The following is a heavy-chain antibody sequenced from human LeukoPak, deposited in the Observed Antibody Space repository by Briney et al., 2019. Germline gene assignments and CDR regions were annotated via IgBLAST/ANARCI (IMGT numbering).Heavy chain of an antibody. J-gene: IGHJ5*02. D-gene: IGHD3-10*01. CDR2: INEDGREK. CDR3: VRGGFSLDR. V-gene: IGHV3-7*01. Sequence: TGGSLRLSCAASGFTSNTYWMTWVRQAPGKGLEWVANINEDGREKYYVDSVKGRIFISRDNARHSLYLQMNSPRAEDTAVYYCVRGGFSLDRWGQGTLVTVSS. CDR1: GFTSNTYW.